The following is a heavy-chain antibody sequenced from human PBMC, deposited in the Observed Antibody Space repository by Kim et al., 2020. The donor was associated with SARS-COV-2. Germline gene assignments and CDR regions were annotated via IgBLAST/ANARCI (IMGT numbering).Heavy chain of an antibody. V-gene: IGHV4-31*03. Sequence: SETLSLTCTVSGGSISSGGYYWSWIRQHPGKGLEWIGYIYYSGSTYYNPSLKSRVTISVDTSKNQFSLKLSSVTAADTAVYYCARDSQLALGFDPWGQGTLVTVSS. D-gene: IGHD2-2*01. CDR3: ARDSQLALGFDP. J-gene: IGHJ5*02. CDR1: GGSISSGGYY. CDR2: IYYSGST.